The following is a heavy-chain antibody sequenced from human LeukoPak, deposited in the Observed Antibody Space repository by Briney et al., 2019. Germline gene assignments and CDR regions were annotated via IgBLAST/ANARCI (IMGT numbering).Heavy chain of an antibody. CDR1: GFTFRNYG. CDR2: ISYDGNNK. Sequence: GGSLRLSCAASGFTFRNYGMHCLRQAPGKGLEWVAVISYDGNNKYSADSVKGRFSISRDNSKSTLYLQMNSLRAEDTAVYYCGGGWYFFDYWGQGTLVTVSS. V-gene: IGHV3-30*03. CDR3: GGGWYFFDY. D-gene: IGHD6-19*01. J-gene: IGHJ4*02.